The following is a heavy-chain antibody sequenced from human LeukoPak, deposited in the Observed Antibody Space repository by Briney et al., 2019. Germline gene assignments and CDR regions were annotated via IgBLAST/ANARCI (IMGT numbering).Heavy chain of an antibody. CDR2: ISGSGNGT. J-gene: IGHJ4*02. D-gene: IGHD5-24*01. Sequence: GGSLRLSCTASGFTFRTYAMNWVRQAPGKGLEWLSGISGSGNGTYYADSVKGRFTISRDNSKNVVYLQMNSLTVEDAATYYCAKRTMSAFDSWGQGTLLIVSS. V-gene: IGHV3-23*01. CDR3: AKRTMSAFDS. CDR1: GFTFRTYA.